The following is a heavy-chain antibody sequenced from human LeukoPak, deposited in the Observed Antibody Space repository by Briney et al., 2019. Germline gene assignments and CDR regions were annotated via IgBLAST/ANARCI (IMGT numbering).Heavy chain of an antibody. CDR3: ARSLSYFDFWSGYDPPYYFDY. J-gene: IGHJ4*02. CDR1: GFSLSTSGMR. Sequence: SGPALVKPTQTLTLACTFSGFSLSTSGMRVSWIRQPPGKALEWLARTDWDDDKFYSTSLKTRHTISKDTSKDQVVLTMPNMDPVDTATYYCARSLSYFDFWSGYDPPYYFDYWGQGTLVTVSS. D-gene: IGHD3-3*01. V-gene: IGHV2-70*04. CDR2: TDWDDDK.